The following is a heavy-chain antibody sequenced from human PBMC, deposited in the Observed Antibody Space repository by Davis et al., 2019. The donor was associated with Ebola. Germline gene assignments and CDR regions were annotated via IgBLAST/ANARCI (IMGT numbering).Heavy chain of an antibody. V-gene: IGHV1-2*02. Sequence: ASVKVSCKASGGTFSSYAISWVRQAPGQGLEWMGWINPNTGGTKYAQMFQGRVTMTTDTSITTAYMELSSLTSDDTAVYYCAAGGSCDYWGQGTLVTVSS. D-gene: IGHD1-26*01. CDR2: INPNTGGT. J-gene: IGHJ4*02. CDR1: GGTFSSYA. CDR3: AAGGSCDY.